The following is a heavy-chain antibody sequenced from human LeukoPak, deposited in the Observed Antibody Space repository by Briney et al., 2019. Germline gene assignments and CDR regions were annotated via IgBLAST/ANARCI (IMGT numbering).Heavy chain of an antibody. Sequence: SETLSLTCTVSGGSISSYYWSWIRQPPGEGLEWIGYIYYSGSTNYNPSLKSRVTISVDTSKNQFSLKLSSVTAADTAVYYCARGPEGVVPTNYYYYGMDVWGQGTTVTVSS. D-gene: IGHD2-2*01. J-gene: IGHJ6*02. CDR1: GGSISSYY. V-gene: IGHV4-59*01. CDR2: IYYSGST. CDR3: ARGPEGVVPTNYYYYGMDV.